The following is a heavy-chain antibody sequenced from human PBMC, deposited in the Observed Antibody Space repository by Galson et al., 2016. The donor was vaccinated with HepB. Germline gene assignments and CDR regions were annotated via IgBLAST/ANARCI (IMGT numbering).Heavy chain of an antibody. J-gene: IGHJ4*02. CDR2: FYYSGST. CDR1: DDSISSPSYY. Sequence: SETLSLTCTVSDDSISSPSYYWGWIRQPPGKGLEWIGSFYYSGSTFYNPSLKSRVTLSVDTSQKLFSLKLDSVTAADTAVYYCARHGPVTTHFYWGQGTLVTVSS. D-gene: IGHD4-11*01. CDR3: ARHGPVTTHFY. V-gene: IGHV4-39*01.